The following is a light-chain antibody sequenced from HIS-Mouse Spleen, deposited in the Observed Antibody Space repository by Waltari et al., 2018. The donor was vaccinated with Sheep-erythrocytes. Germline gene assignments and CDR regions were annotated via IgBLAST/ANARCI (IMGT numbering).Light chain of an antibody. CDR1: SSAVGSYNL. Sequence: QSALTQPASVSGSPGQSITISCTGTSSAVGSYNLFSWYQHHPGKAPKLMIYEGSKRPSGVSNRFSGSKSGNTASLTISGLQAEDEADYYCCSYAGSSTVVFGGGTKLTVL. V-gene: IGLV2-23*01. J-gene: IGLJ2*01. CDR3: CSYAGSSTVV. CDR2: EGS.